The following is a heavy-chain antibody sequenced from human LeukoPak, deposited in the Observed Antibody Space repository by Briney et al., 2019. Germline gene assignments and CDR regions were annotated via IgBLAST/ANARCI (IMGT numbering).Heavy chain of an antibody. CDR3: TTGGGYSGYDIDY. Sequence: GGSLRLSCAASGFTFSNAWMSWVRQAPGKGLEWVGRIKSKTDGETTDYAAPVKGRFTISRDDSKNTLYLQMNSLKTEDTAVYYCTTGGGYSGYDIDYWGQGTLVTVSS. CDR2: IKSKTDGETT. J-gene: IGHJ4*02. D-gene: IGHD5-12*01. V-gene: IGHV3-15*01. CDR1: GFTFSNAW.